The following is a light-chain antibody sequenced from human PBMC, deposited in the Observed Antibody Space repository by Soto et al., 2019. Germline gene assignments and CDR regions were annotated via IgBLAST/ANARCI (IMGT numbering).Light chain of an antibody. CDR2: GNS. CDR1: SSNIGAGYD. Sequence: QAVVTQPPSVSGAPGQRVTISCTGSSSNIGAGYDVHWYQQLPGTAPNLLIYGNSNRPSGVPDRFSGSKSGTSASLAITGLRAEDEADYYCQSYDSSLSGSVVFGGGTKLTVL. CDR3: QSYDSSLSGSVV. J-gene: IGLJ2*01. V-gene: IGLV1-40*01.